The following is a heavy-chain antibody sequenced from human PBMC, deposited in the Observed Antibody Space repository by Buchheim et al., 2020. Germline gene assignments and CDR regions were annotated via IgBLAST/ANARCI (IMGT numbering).Heavy chain of an antibody. CDR1: GFTFSSYS. D-gene: IGHD5-18*01. Sequence: EVQLVESGGGLVQPGGSLRLSCAASGFTFSSYSMNWVRQAPGKGLEWISYISSSSSTIYYADFVKGRFTIPRDNAKNSLYLQMNSLRAEDTAVYYCARAERGYSYGPYFDYWGQGTL. CDR2: ISSSSSTI. CDR3: ARAERGYSYGPYFDY. J-gene: IGHJ4*02. V-gene: IGHV3-48*01.